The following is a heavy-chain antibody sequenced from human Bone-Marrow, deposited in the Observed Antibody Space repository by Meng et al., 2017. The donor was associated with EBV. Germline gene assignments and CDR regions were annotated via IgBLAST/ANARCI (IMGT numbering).Heavy chain of an antibody. CDR1: GDRVSGNSAA. V-gene: IGHV6-1*02. Sequence: QLQQSGPGMVKPSQTLPLTCAISGDRVSGNSAAWNWIRHSPSRGLEWLGRTYYRSKWYNDYAVSVKSRITINPDTSKNQFSLQLNSVTPEDTAVYYCAREVHYYDSSGPLDYWGQGILVTVSS. D-gene: IGHD3-22*01. J-gene: IGHJ4*02. CDR3: AREVHYYDSSGPLDY. CDR2: TYYRSKWYN.